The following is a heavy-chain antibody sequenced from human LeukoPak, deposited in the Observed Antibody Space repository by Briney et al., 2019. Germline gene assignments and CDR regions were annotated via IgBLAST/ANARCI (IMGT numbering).Heavy chain of an antibody. CDR2: IYSSGTT. CDR1: GGSVHSYDHY. Sequence: PSDTLSLTCTVSGGSVHSYDHYWAWIRQPPGKGLEWMGTIYSSGTTSYNPSLKSRVTISVDTSSNHFYLNLNSVTAADTALYYCARQPHSYGPDYYYYYMDLWGTGTTVTVSS. CDR3: ARQPHSYGPDYYYYYMDL. D-gene: IGHD5-18*01. V-gene: IGHV4-39*01. J-gene: IGHJ6*03.